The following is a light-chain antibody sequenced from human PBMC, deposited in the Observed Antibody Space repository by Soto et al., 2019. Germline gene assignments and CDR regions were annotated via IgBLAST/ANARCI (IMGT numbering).Light chain of an antibody. V-gene: IGKV3-15*01. CDR2: GAS. CDR3: QQYNDWPPLT. CDR1: QSITTN. Sequence: EKVLTQSPVTLSVSLGERATLSCRASQSITTNLAWYQQKPGQAPRLLIFGASNRATGIPARFSGSGSGTEFSLPISSLQSEDSAIYHCQQYNDWPPLTFGGGTKVEI. J-gene: IGKJ4*01.